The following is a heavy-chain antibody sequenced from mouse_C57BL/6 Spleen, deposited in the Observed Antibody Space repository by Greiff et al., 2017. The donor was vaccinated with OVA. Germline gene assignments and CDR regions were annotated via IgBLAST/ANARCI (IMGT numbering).Heavy chain of an antibody. CDR2: INPGSGGT. CDR1: GYAFTNYL. J-gene: IGHJ1*03. CDR3: ARSTITTVRYFDV. D-gene: IGHD1-1*01. V-gene: IGHV1-54*01. Sequence: QVQLKQSGAELVRPGTSVKVSCKASGYAFTNYLIEWVKQRPGQGLEWIGVINPGSGGTNYNEKFKGKATLTADKSSSTAYMQLSSLTSEDSAVYFCARSTITTVRYFDVWGTGTTVTVSS.